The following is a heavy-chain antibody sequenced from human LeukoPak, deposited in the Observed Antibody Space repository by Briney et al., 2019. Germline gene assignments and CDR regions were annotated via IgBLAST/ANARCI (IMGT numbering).Heavy chain of an antibody. CDR2: VSYDGSNK. J-gene: IGHJ4*02. D-gene: IGHD2-21*01. V-gene: IGHV3-30*18. CDR1: GFTFSSYD. Sequence: PGGSLRLSCAASGFTFSSYDMDWVRQAPGKGLEWVAVVSYDGSNKYYANSVKGRFTISRDNSKNTLYLQMNSLRVEDTAVYYCAKEFNRGLPDYWGQGTLVTVPS. CDR3: AKEFNRGLPDY.